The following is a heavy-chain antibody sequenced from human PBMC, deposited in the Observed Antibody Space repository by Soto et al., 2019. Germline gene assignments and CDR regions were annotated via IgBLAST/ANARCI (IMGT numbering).Heavy chain of an antibody. Sequence: QVQLVESGGGVVQPGRSLRLSCAASGFTFTSYGMHWVRQAPGQGLEWVAVISFDGRNKYYADSVKGRFTISRDNSKNTLYLEMNSLRREDTAVYYCAKDRGMELPPYFFPYGMDVWGQGTAVTVSS. V-gene: IGHV3-30*18. CDR3: AKDRGMELPPYFFPYGMDV. CDR2: ISFDGRNK. J-gene: IGHJ6*02. D-gene: IGHD1-26*01. CDR1: GFTFTSYG.